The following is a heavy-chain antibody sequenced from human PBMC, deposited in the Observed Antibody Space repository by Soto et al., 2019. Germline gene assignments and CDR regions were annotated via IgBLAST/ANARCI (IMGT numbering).Heavy chain of an antibody. CDR1: GGSFSGYY. CDR3: ARAPGYSYGRPFDY. Sequence: QVQLQQWGAGLLKPSETLSLTCAVYGGSFSGYYWSWIRQPPGKGLEWIGEINHSGSTNYNPSLKSRVNISVDTSKNQFSLKLSSVTAADTAVYYCARAPGYSYGRPFDYWGQGTLVTVSS. J-gene: IGHJ4*02. CDR2: INHSGST. V-gene: IGHV4-34*01. D-gene: IGHD5-18*01.